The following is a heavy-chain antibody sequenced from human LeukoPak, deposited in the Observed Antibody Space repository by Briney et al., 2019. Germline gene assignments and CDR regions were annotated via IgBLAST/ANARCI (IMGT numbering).Heavy chain of an antibody. CDR1: EFTVSSNF. CDR3: AAAYGSGIYYWDLTY. J-gene: IGHJ4*02. V-gene: IGHV3-66*01. Sequence: GGSLRLSCTASEFTVSSNFMSWVGQAPGKGLEWVRVIYSAGTTYYADSVKGRFTISRDNSKNTLYLQMNSLRAEDTAVYYCAAAYGSGIYYWDLTYWGQGTLVTVSS. D-gene: IGHD3-10*01. CDR2: IYSAGTT.